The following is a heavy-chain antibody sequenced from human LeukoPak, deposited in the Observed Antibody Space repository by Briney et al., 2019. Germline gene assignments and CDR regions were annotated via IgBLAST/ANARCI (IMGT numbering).Heavy chain of an antibody. CDR2: ISWNSGSI. V-gene: IGHV3-9*01. Sequence: GGSLRLSCAASGFTFDDYAMHWVRHAPGKGLEWVSGISWNSGSIGYADSVKGRFTISRDNAKNSLYLQMNSLRAEDTALYYCAKDSADYGDYGMDVWGQGTTVTVSS. CDR3: AKDSADYGDYGMDV. D-gene: IGHD4-17*01. CDR1: GFTFDDYA. J-gene: IGHJ6*02.